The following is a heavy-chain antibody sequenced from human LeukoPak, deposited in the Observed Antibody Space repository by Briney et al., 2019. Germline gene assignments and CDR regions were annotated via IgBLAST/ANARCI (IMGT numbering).Heavy chain of an antibody. CDR3: ARHYPARNGAYFDY. D-gene: IGHD1-26*01. Sequence: PSETLSLTCTVSGGSISSYYWSWIRQPPGKGLEWIGYIYYSGSTNYNPSLKSRVTISVDTSKNQFSLKLSSVTAADTAVYYCARHYPARNGAYFDYWGQGTLVTVSS. V-gene: IGHV4-59*08. CDR1: GGSISSYY. J-gene: IGHJ4*02. CDR2: IYYSGST.